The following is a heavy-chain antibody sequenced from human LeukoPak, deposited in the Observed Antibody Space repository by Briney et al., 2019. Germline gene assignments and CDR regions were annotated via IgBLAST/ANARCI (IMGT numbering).Heavy chain of an antibody. CDR2: IKQDGSEK. V-gene: IGHV3-7*01. CDR1: GFTFSDYR. D-gene: IGHD3-22*01. J-gene: IGHJ4*02. Sequence: GGSLRLSCAASGFTFSDYRMRWVRQAPGKGLEWVADIKQDGSEKYYVDSVKGRFTISRENAKNSLYLQMSSLRAEDTAVYYCARVDYYDSSGHSIDYWGQGTLVTVSS. CDR3: ARVDYYDSSGHSIDY.